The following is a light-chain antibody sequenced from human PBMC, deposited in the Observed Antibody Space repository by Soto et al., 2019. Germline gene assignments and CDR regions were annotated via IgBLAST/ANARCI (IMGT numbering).Light chain of an antibody. CDR1: SSDVGAYNY. Sequence: QSALTQPASVSGSPGQSITISCTGTSSDVGAYNYVSWYQQHPGKAPKLMIYEVRNRPSGVSERFSGSRSGNTASLTISGLPAEDEADYYFSSYTSSSTWVFGGGTKLTVL. J-gene: IGLJ3*02. CDR3: SSYTSSSTWV. V-gene: IGLV2-14*01. CDR2: EVR.